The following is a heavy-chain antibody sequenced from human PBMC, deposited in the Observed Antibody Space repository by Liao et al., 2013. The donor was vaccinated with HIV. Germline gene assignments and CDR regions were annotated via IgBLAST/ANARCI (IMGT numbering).Heavy chain of an antibody. Sequence: QVQLQESGPGLVKPSETLSLTCSVSGGSISPYYWSWIRQPPGKGLEWIGYIYYSGNTNYNPSLKSRVTISVDSSKNHFSLKLSSVTAADTAVYYCARRGRETLANWGQGTLVTVSS. CDR1: GGSISPYY. J-gene: IGHJ4*02. V-gene: IGHV4-59*01. CDR2: IYYSGNT. CDR3: ARRGRETLAN. D-gene: IGHD5-24*01.